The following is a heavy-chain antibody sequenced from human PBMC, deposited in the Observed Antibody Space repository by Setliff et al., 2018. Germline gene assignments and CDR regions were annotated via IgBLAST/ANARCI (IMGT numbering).Heavy chain of an antibody. D-gene: IGHD3-3*01. J-gene: IGHJ3*02. Sequence: KVSCKASGGPFSSYDISWVRQAPGQGLEWMGRIIPIFGTANYAQKFQGRVTITADKSTSTAYMELSSLRSEDTAVYYCAISTIFGVVSPTPDAFDIWGQGTMVTVSS. CDR1: GGPFSSYD. V-gene: IGHV1-69*06. CDR3: AISTIFGVVSPTPDAFDI. CDR2: IIPIFGTA.